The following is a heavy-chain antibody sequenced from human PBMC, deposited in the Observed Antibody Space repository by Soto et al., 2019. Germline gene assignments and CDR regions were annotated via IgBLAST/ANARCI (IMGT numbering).Heavy chain of an antibody. D-gene: IGHD3-3*01. CDR3: ARGGGVGVAGSAAFDM. CDR2: INPATGAA. V-gene: IGHV1-2*02. Sequence: QLHLVQSGAVVKKPGASVTVSCSASGYPVTAYYMHWVRQAPGRGLEWMGGINPATGAAKYTQTFQGMVTMTRDTSTSTVFRELSGLASADTAVFYFARGGGVGVAGSAAFDMWGQGTLVTVSS. J-gene: IGHJ3*02. CDR1: GYPVTAYY.